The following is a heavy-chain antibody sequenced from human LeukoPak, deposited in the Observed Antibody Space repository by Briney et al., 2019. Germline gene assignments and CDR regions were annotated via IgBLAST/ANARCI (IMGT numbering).Heavy chain of an antibody. D-gene: IGHD6-6*01. Sequence: ASVKVSCRASGYTFTGYYIHWVRQAPGQGLEWMGWIYPYSGDTNYAQNFQGRVTMTRDTSISTAYMELSSLKSDDTAVYYCTRDRNSGSSLDIWGQGTMLTVSS. CDR1: GYTFTGYY. CDR2: IYPYSGDT. V-gene: IGHV1-2*02. J-gene: IGHJ3*02. CDR3: TRDRNSGSSLDI.